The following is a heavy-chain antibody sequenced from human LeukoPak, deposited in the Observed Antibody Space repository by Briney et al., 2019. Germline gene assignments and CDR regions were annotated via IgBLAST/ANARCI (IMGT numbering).Heavy chain of an antibody. CDR1: GITFSSSW. Sequence: GGSLRLSCVASGITFSSSWMSWVRQAPGKGLEWVANIKPDGSVKYYADSVKGRFTISRDNAENSLYLQMNSLRTEDTAVYYCARDQPDPAGTGPRFDYWGQGTLVTVSS. V-gene: IGHV3-7*01. CDR3: ARDQPDPAGTGPRFDY. CDR2: IKPDGSVK. J-gene: IGHJ4*02. D-gene: IGHD1-1*01.